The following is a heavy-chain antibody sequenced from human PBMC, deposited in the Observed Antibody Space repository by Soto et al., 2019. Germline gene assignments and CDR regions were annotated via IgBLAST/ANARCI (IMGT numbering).Heavy chain of an antibody. CDR3: GRLEGLATISYYFDY. CDR2: VYYSATT. D-gene: IGHD3-9*01. J-gene: IGHJ4*02. V-gene: IGHV4-39*01. Sequence: SETLSLTCTVAGGSVRSSSYYWGRVRQPPGKGLEWIGSVYYSATTYSNPSLESRVTISVDKSKIQFSLKLMSLSAADTAVYYCGRLEGLATISYYFDYWGQGALVTVSS. CDR1: GGSVRSSSYY.